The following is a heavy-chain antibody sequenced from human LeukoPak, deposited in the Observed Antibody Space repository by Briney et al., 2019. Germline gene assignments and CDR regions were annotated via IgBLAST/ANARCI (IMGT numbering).Heavy chain of an antibody. J-gene: IGHJ6*02. V-gene: IGHV5-51*01. CDR2: IFPGDSDT. D-gene: IGHD1-26*01. Sequence: RGESLKISCKGSGYSFTRYWIGWVRQMPGKGLEWMGIIFPGDSDTRYRPSFQGQVTISADKSISTAYLQWSSLKASDTAMYYCARLINSGSYGMDVWGQGTTVTVSS. CDR3: ARLINSGSYGMDV. CDR1: GYSFTRYW.